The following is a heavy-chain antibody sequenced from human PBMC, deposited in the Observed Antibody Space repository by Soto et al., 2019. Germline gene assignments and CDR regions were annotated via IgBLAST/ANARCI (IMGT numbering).Heavy chain of an antibody. CDR3: GRLSSGYYSQEHYGMDV. V-gene: IGHV3-74*01. J-gene: IGHJ6*02. CDR2: INSDGSST. CDR1: GFTFSTDR. Sequence: GGSLRLSCAASGFTFSTDRMHWVRQAPGKGLVWVSRINSDGSSTTYADSVKGRFTISRDNAKNRLYLQMNSLRVEDAAVYYCGRLSSGYYSQEHYGMDVRGQGTTVTVSS. D-gene: IGHD3-22*01.